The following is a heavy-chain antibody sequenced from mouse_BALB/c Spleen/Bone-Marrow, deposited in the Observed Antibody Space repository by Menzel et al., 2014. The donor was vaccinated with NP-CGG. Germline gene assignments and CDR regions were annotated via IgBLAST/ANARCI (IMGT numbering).Heavy chain of an antibody. CDR1: GYTFSSYI. V-gene: IGHV1-14*01. D-gene: IGHD4-1*01. CDR3: AAGRDYFDY. J-gene: IGHJ2*01. CDR2: INPYNDGT. Sequence: EVQRVESGPELVKPGASVKMSCKASGYTFSSYIMHWVKQKPGQGLERIGYINPYNDGTNYNEKFKGKATLTSDKSSSTAYMELSSLTSEDSAVYYCAAGRDYFDYWGQGTTLTVSS.